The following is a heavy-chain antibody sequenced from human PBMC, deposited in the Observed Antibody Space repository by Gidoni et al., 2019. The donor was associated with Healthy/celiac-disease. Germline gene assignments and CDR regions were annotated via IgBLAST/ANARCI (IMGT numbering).Heavy chain of an antibody. CDR3: ARRRLAGEGAFDI. J-gene: IGHJ3*02. D-gene: IGHD7-27*01. CDR1: GGSIRSGGYY. CDR2: IYYSGST. V-gene: IGHV4-31*03. Sequence: QVQLQESGPGLVKPSQTLSLTCTVSGGSIRSGGYYWSWIRQHPGKGLEWIGYIYYSGSTYYNPSLKSRVTISVDTSKNQFSLKLSSVTAADTAVYYCARRRLAGEGAFDIWGQGTMVTVSS.